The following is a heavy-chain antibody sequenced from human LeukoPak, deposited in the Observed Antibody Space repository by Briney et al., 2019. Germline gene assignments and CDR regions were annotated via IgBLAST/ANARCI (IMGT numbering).Heavy chain of an antibody. CDR1: GFTVSSIY. V-gene: IGHV3-53*01. D-gene: IGHD5-18*01. CDR2: IYSGDST. J-gene: IGHJ4*02. Sequence: PGGSLRLSCAASGFTVSSIYMNWVRQAPGKGLEWVSLIYSGDSTYYADSVKGRFTISRDNSKNALYLQMNSLRAEDTAVYYYARTNSYGGPFDYWGQGTLVTVSS. CDR3: ARTNSYGGPFDY.